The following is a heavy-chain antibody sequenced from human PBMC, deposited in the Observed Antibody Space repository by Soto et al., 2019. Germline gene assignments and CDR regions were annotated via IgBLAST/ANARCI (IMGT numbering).Heavy chain of an antibody. Sequence: SETLSLTCAVSGGSISSSNWWSWVRQPPGKGLEWIGEIYHSGSTNYNPSLKSRVTISVDKSKNQFSLKLSSVTAADTAVYYCARSRRAAAGPELHYWGQGTLVTLSS. D-gene: IGHD6-13*01. V-gene: IGHV4-4*02. CDR3: ARSRRAAAGPELHY. CDR2: IYHSGST. CDR1: GGSISSSNW. J-gene: IGHJ4*02.